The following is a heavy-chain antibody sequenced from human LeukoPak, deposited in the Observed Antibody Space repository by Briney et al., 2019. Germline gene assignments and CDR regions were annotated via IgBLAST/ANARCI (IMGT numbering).Heavy chain of an antibody. CDR1: GFTFSDYY. D-gene: IGHD3-10*02. V-gene: IGHV3-11*04. CDR3: AELGITMIGGV. Sequence: GSLRLSCAPSGFTFSDYYMSWIRQAPGKGLEWVAYISSSGSTIYYADSVKGRFTISRDNAKNSLYLQMNSLRAEDTAVYCCAELGITMIGGVWGKGTTVTISS. CDR2: ISSSGSTI. J-gene: IGHJ6*04.